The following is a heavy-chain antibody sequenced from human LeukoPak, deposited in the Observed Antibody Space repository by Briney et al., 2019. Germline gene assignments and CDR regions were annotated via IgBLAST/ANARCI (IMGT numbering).Heavy chain of an antibody. J-gene: IGHJ3*02. CDR2: IYPGDSDT. V-gene: IGHV5-51*01. Sequence: HGESLKISCKGSGYSFTSYWIGWVRQMPGKGLEWMGIIYPGDSDTRYSPSFQGQVTISADKSISTAYLQWSSLKASDTAMYYCARPRGVVGATSGWGGPDAFDIWGQGTMVTVSS. D-gene: IGHD1-26*01. CDR3: ARPRGVVGATSGWGGPDAFDI. CDR1: GYSFTSYW.